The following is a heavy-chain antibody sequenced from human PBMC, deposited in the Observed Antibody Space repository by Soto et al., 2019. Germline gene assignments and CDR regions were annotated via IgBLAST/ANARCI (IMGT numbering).Heavy chain of an antibody. CDR3: ARDRAYNCFDY. CDR2: INPGGRTK. V-gene: IGHV3-7*03. CDR1: VFTFISSW. J-gene: IGHJ4*02. Sequence: PGWSLRLSCAGSVFTFISSWMVWVRQAPGEGLEWVGNINPGGRTKNYVDSVKGRFTISRDNAKNSVYLQMDSLRVEDTAVYYCARDRAYNCFDYWGQGTLVTVSS. D-gene: IGHD1-1*01.